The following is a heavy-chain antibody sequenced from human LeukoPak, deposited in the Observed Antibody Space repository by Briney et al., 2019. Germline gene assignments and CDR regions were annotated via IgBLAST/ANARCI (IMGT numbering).Heavy chain of an antibody. CDR1: GFSFSSFW. V-gene: IGHV3-7*01. CDR3: ARFISLGA. CDR2: IKQDGSEK. D-gene: IGHD3-10*01. J-gene: IGHJ5*02. Sequence: GGSLRLSSEASGFSFSSFWMSWVRQAPGKGLEWVANIKQDGSEKNYVDSVKGRFTISRDNAKKSLYLQMNSRRVEDTAVYYCARFISLGAWGQGTLVTVSS.